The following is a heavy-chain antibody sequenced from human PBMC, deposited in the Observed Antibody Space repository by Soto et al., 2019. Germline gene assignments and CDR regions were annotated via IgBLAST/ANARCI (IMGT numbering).Heavy chain of an antibody. J-gene: IGHJ4*02. D-gene: IGHD3-22*01. Sequence: EVQLAESAGDLVQPGRSLRLSCVASGFTFDDYAIHWVRQTPGKGLEWVSGLTWNGEVLGYADSVKGRFTISRDNAKNSVYLEMNSLRSEDTSLYYCVQGSESSGYLTHLDYWGQGTLVTVSS. CDR1: GFTFDDYA. V-gene: IGHV3-9*01. CDR3: VQGSESSGYLTHLDY. CDR2: LTWNGEVL.